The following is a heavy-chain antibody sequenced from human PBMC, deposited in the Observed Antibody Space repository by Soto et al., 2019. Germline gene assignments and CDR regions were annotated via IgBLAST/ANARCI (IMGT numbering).Heavy chain of an antibody. Sequence: ASVKVSCKASGYTFTSYGISWVRQAPGQGLEWMGWISAYNGNTNYAQKLQGRVTMTTDTSTSTAYMELRSLRSDDTAVYYCARVAHYDILTGYQYFFDFWGKGTLVTVSS. CDR1: GYTFTSYG. CDR2: ISAYNGNT. V-gene: IGHV1-18*01. J-gene: IGHJ4*02. D-gene: IGHD3-9*01. CDR3: ARVAHYDILTGYQYFFDF.